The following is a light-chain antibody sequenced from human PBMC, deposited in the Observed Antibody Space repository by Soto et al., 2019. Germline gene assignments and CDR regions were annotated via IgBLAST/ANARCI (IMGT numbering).Light chain of an antibody. CDR3: QVWDSSSDHPNWV. Sequence: ELTQPPSVSVAPGQTARITCGGNNIGSKSVHWYQQKPGQAPVLVVYDDSDRLTGIPERFSGSNSGNTATLTISRVEAGDEADYYCQVWDSSSDHPNWVFGGGTKVTVL. J-gene: IGLJ3*02. CDR1: NIGSKS. V-gene: IGLV3-21*02. CDR2: DDS.